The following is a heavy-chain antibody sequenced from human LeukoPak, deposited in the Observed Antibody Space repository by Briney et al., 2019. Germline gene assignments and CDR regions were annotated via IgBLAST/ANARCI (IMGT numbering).Heavy chain of an antibody. V-gene: IGHV3-48*02. CDR2: ISSSSSAM. CDR1: GFTFSTHS. Sequence: GGSLRLSCAASGFTFSTHSMHWVRQAPGKGLEWISYISSSSSAMLYADSVKGRFTISRDNAKNSLYLQMNSLRDEDTAVYYCTRDTRVGGTMDFDYWGQGTLVTVSS. CDR3: TRDTRVGGTMDFDY. D-gene: IGHD1-26*01. J-gene: IGHJ4*02.